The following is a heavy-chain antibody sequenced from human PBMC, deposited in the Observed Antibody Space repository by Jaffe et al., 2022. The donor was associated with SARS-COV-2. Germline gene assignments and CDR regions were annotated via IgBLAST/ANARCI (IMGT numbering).Heavy chain of an antibody. J-gene: IGHJ4*02. Sequence: EVQLVQSGAEVKKPGESLKISCKGSGYSFTSYWIGWVRQMPGKGLEWMGIIYPGDSDTRYSPSFQGQVTISADKSISTAYLQWSSLKASDTAMYYCARLSFPDILTGYSPFAYYFDYWGQGTLVTVSS. D-gene: IGHD3-9*01. CDR2: IYPGDSDT. CDR1: GYSFTSYW. CDR3: ARLSFPDILTGYSPFAYYFDY. V-gene: IGHV5-51*01.